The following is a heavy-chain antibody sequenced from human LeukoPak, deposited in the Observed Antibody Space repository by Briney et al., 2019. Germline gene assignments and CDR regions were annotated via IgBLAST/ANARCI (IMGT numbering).Heavy chain of an antibody. CDR2: IYYSGST. D-gene: IGHD3-10*01. V-gene: IGHV4-59*01. Sequence: SETLSLTCTVSGGSISSYYWSWIRQPPGKGLEWIGYIYYSGSTNYNPSLKSRVTISVDTSKNQFSLKLSSVTAADTAVYYCARDSFTMVRGAPAWYFDLWGRGTLVTVSS. J-gene: IGHJ2*01. CDR1: GGSISSYY. CDR3: ARDSFTMVRGAPAWYFDL.